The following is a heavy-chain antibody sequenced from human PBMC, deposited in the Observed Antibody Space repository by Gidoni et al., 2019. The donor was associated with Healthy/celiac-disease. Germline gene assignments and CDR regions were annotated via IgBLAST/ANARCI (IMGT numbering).Heavy chain of an antibody. CDR3: ARGYCSGGSCKGYYFDY. J-gene: IGHJ4*02. D-gene: IGHD2-15*01. CDR2: IKQDGSEK. CDR1: GFTFSSYW. Sequence: EVQLVESGGGLVQPGGSLRLSCAASGFTFSSYWMSWVRQAPGKGLEWVANIKQDGSEKYYVDSVKGRFTISRDNAKNSLYLQMNSLRAEDTAVYYCARGYCSGGSCKGYYFDYWGQGTLVTVSS. V-gene: IGHV3-7*04.